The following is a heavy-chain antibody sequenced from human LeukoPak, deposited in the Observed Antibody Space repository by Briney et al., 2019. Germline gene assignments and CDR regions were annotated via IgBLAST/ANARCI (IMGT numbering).Heavy chain of an antibody. D-gene: IGHD3-10*01. Sequence: GGSLRLSCAASGFAFSSYWMSWVRQAPGKGLEWVANIKQDGSEKFCVDSVKGRFTISRDNAKNSLYLQMNSLRAEDTAVYYCARLQYSFLYGSGSYGVDYWGQGTLVTVSS. CDR2: IKQDGSEK. J-gene: IGHJ4*02. V-gene: IGHV3-7*01. CDR3: ARLQYSFLYGSGSYGVDY. CDR1: GFAFSSYW.